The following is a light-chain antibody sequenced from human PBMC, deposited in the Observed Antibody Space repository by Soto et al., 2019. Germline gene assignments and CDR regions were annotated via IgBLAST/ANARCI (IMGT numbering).Light chain of an antibody. CDR1: QSISSW. Sequence: DIQMTQSPSTPSASVGDRVTITFRASQSISSWLAWYQQKPGKAPNLLIYKASSLESGVPSRFSGSGSGTEFTLTISSLQPDDFATYYCQQYESYSVTFGQGTRLEIK. J-gene: IGKJ5*01. V-gene: IGKV1-5*03. CDR2: KAS. CDR3: QQYESYSVT.